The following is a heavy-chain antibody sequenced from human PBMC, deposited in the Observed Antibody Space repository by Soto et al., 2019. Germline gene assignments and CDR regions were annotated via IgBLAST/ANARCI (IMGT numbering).Heavy chain of an antibody. CDR2: ISGSVGST. V-gene: IGHV3-23*01. CDR3: AKDPSAAHYSYYYMDV. Sequence: GGSLRLSCAASGFTFSSYAMSWVRQAPGKGLEWVSAISGSVGSTYYADSVKGRFTISRDNSKNTLYLQMNSLRAEDTAVYFCAKDPSAAHYSYYYMDVWGKGTTVTVSS. CDR1: GFTFSSYA. J-gene: IGHJ6*03.